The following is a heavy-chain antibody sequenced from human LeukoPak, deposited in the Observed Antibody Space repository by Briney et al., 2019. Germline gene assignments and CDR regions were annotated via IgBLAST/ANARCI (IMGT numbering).Heavy chain of an antibody. Sequence: GGSLRLSCAASGFTFSSYAMSWVRQAPGKGLEWVSAVSGRGERTYYADFVQGRFSISRGNSKDTVYLQMNSLRAGDTAIYYCANQPGLYDSGWSWTYHFFGVDVWGQGTTVTVSS. V-gene: IGHV3-23*01. CDR3: ANQPGLYDSGWSWTYHFFGVDV. J-gene: IGHJ6*02. CDR2: VSGRGERT. CDR1: GFTFSSYA. D-gene: IGHD6-19*01.